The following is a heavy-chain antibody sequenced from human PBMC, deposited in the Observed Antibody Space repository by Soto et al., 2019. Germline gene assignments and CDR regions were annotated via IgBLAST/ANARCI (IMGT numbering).Heavy chain of an antibody. Sequence: VQLVQSGAEVKKPGSSVKVSCKASGGTFSSYTISWVRQAPGQGLEWMGRIIPILGIANYAQKFQGRVTITADTSTSTAYIELSSLRSEDTAVYYCARGDGSSAYYLFDYCGLVTLVTVSS. D-gene: IGHD3-22*01. CDR2: IIPILGIA. CDR1: GGTFSSYT. V-gene: IGHV1-69*02. CDR3: ARGDGSSAYYLFDY. J-gene: IGHJ4*02.